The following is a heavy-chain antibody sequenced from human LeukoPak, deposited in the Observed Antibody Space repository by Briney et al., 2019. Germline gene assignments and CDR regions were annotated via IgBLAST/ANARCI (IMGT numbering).Heavy chain of an antibody. J-gene: IGHJ6*03. Sequence: PGGSLRLSCAASGFTFSSYGMHWVRQAPGKGLEWVAVISYDGSNKYYADSVKGRFTISRDNSKNTLYLQMNSLRAEDTAVYYCAKDGIPAARVHYYYYMDVWGKGTTVTVSS. CDR1: GFTFSSYG. CDR3: AKDGIPAARVHYYYYMDV. CDR2: ISYDGSNK. D-gene: IGHD2-2*01. V-gene: IGHV3-30*18.